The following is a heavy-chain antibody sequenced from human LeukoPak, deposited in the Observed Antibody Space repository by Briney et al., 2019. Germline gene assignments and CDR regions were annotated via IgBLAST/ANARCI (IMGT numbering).Heavy chain of an antibody. V-gene: IGHV1-46*01. Sequence: ASVKVSCKASGYTFTSYYMHWVRQAPGQGLEWMGIINPSGGSTSYAQKFQGRVTMTRDMSTSTVYMELSSLRSEDTAVYYCARDPVLRYFDWLLSGEKDAFDIWGQGTMVTVSS. CDR3: ARDPVLRYFDWLLSGEKDAFDI. D-gene: IGHD3-9*01. CDR1: GYTFTSYY. CDR2: INPSGGST. J-gene: IGHJ3*02.